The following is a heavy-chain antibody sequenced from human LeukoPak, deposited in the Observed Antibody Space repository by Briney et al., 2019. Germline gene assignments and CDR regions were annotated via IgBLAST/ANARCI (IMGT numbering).Heavy chain of an antibody. CDR1: GFTFSSYA. CDR3: AKVAALYYDILTGYYYYYYMDV. V-gene: IGHV3-23*01. Sequence: GGSLRLSCAASGFTFSSYAMSWVRQAPGKGLEWVSAISGSGGSTYYADSVKGRFTISRDNSKNTLYLQMNSLRAEDTAVYYCAKVAALYYDILTGYYYYYYMDVWGKGTTVTVSS. CDR2: ISGSGGST. J-gene: IGHJ6*03. D-gene: IGHD3-9*01.